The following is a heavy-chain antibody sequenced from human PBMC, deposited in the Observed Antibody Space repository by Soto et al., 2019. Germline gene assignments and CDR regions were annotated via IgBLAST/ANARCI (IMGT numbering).Heavy chain of an antibody. J-gene: IGHJ4*02. CDR1: GYTFTSYG. CDR2: ISAYNGNT. V-gene: IGHV1-18*04. CDR3: ARDQAFNWNVPLRY. Sequence: QVQLVQSGAEVKKPGASVKVSCKASGYTFTSYGISWVRQAPGQGLEWMGWISAYNGNTNYAQKFQGRVTITADESTSTAYMELSSLRSEDTAVYYCARDQAFNWNVPLRYWGQGTLVTVSS. D-gene: IGHD1-20*01.